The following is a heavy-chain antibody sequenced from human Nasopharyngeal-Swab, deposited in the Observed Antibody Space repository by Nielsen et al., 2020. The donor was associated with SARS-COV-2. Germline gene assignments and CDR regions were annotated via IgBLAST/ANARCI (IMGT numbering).Heavy chain of an antibody. J-gene: IGHJ4*02. CDR3: AKRDDYYESSGLGD. CDR2: ISGSGGST. V-gene: IGHV3-23*01. CDR1: GLTFSTYA. D-gene: IGHD3-22*01. Sequence: GGSLRLSCAASGLTFSTYAMYWVRQPTAKGLEWVSIISGSGGSTYYADSVKGRFTISRDNSKNTLYLQINSLRAEDTAVYYCAKRDDYYESSGLGDWGQGTLVTVSS.